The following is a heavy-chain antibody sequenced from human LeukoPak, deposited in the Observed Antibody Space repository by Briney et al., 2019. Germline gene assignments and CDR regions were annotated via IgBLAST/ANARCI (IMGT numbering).Heavy chain of an antibody. CDR1: GYTFTSYG. CDR2: ISAYNGNT. CDR3: ARERWRVAGTEWFDP. J-gene: IGHJ5*02. V-gene: IGHV1-18*01. D-gene: IGHD6-19*01. Sequence: ASVKVSCKASGYTFTSYGISWVRQAPGQGLEWMGWISAYNGNTNYAQKLQGRVTMTTDTSTSTAYMELRSLRSDDTAVYYCARERWRVAGTEWFDPWGQGTLVTVSS.